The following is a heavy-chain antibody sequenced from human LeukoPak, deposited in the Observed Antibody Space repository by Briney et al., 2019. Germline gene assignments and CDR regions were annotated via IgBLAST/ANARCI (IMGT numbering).Heavy chain of an antibody. CDR3: ARDDYSGYDYFDY. D-gene: IGHD5-12*01. J-gene: IGHJ4*02. V-gene: IGHV3-7*01. CDR2: IKQDGSEK. Sequence: AGGSLRLSCAVSGLTFSESAMSWVRQAPGKGLEWVANIKQDGSEKYYVDSVKGRFTISRDNAKNSLYLQMNSLRAEDTAVYYCARDDYSGYDYFDYWGQGTLVTVSS. CDR1: GLTFSESA.